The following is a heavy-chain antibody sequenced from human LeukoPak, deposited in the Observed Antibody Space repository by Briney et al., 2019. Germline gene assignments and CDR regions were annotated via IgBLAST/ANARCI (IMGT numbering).Heavy chain of an antibody. CDR1: GVSISSSDW. J-gene: IGHJ3*02. Sequence: SGTLSLTCAVCGVSISSSDWWSWLRQPPGKGLEWIGEIYHSGSANYNPSLKSRVTISVDKSKNQFSLKLSSVTAADTAVYYCARALSWRAFDIWGQGTTVTVSS. V-gene: IGHV4-4*02. CDR3: ARALSWRAFDI. CDR2: IYHSGSA.